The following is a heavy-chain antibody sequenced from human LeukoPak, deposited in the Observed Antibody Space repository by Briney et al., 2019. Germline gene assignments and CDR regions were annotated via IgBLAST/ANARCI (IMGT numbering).Heavy chain of an antibody. V-gene: IGHV3-33*01. D-gene: IGHD4-17*01. CDR1: GFTFSSYG. J-gene: IGHJ4*02. Sequence: GGSLRLSCAASGFTFSSYGMHWVRQAPGKGLEWVAVIWYDGSNKYYADSVKGRFTISRDNSKNTLYLQMNSLRAEDTAVYYCARDMTTVTTAGDYWGQGTLVIVSS. CDR2: IWYDGSNK. CDR3: ARDMTTVTTAGDY.